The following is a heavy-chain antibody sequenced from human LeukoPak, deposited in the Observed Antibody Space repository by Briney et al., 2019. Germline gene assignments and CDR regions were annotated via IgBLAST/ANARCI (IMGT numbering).Heavy chain of an antibody. Sequence: PGGSLRLSCAASGFIFSSYAMHWVRQAPGKGLEWVAFIRHDGSRHYHVDSVKGRFTISRDNSKNTLYLQMTSLRPEDTAVYYCAKVRLLGALDDAFDVWGQGTMVTVSS. CDR2: IRHDGSRH. V-gene: IGHV3-30*02. CDR1: GFIFSSYA. D-gene: IGHD3-16*01. CDR3: AKVRLLGALDDAFDV. J-gene: IGHJ3*01.